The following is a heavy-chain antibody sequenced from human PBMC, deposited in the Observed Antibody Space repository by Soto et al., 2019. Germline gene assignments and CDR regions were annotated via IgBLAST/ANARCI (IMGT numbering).Heavy chain of an antibody. CDR2: INDSGDI. J-gene: IGHJ6*03. D-gene: IGHD3-10*01. V-gene: IGHV4-34*01. CDR1: GGSFSGYQ. Sequence: QVQLQQWGAGLLKPSETLSLTCAVYGGSFSGYQWSWIRQTPGQGLEWIGGINDSGDINYNPSLKSRVTILVDSPKRQIYLRLSAVTAADTAVYYCARGLILWFGELSRRGGYYYYMDVWGKGTTVTVSS. CDR3: ARGLILWFGELSRRGGYYYYMDV.